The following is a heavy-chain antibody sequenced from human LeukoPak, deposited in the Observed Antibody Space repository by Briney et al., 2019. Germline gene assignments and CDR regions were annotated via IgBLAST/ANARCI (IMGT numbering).Heavy chain of an antibody. J-gene: IGHJ4*02. Sequence: GGSLRLSCAASGFTVSSNYMSWVRQAPGKGLEWVSVIYSGGSTYYADSVKGRFTIPRDNSKNTLYLQMNSLRAEDTAVYYCARDLSRGSYYYFDYWGQGTLVTVSS. CDR1: GFTVSSNY. CDR2: IYSGGST. D-gene: IGHD1-26*01. V-gene: IGHV3-53*01. CDR3: ARDLSRGSYYYFDY.